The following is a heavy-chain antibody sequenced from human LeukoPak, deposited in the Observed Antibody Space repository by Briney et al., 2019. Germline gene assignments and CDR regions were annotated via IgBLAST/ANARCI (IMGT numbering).Heavy chain of an antibody. J-gene: IGHJ5*02. V-gene: IGHV4-38-2*01. Sequence: PSETLSLTCAVSGYSISSGYYWGWIRQPPRKGLEWIGSIYHNGNTYYNPSLKSRVTISVDTSKNEFSLKLSSVTAADTAVYYCARAYHSSWYLNWFDPWGQGTLVTVSS. D-gene: IGHD6-13*01. CDR3: ARAYHSSWYLNWFDP. CDR1: GYSISSGYY. CDR2: IYHNGNT.